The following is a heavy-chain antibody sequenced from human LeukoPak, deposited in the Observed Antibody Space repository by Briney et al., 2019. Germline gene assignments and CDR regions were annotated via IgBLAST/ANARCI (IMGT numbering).Heavy chain of an antibody. D-gene: IGHD5-12*01. CDR3: ARARGGATMPPSGY. Sequence: GGSLRLSCAASGFTVSSNYMSWVRQAPGKGLEWVSVIYSGGSTYYADSVKGRFTISRDNSKNTLYLQMNSLRAEDTAVYYCARARGGATMPPSGYWGQGTLVTVSS. CDR1: GFTVSSNY. J-gene: IGHJ4*02. CDR2: IYSGGST. V-gene: IGHV3-53*05.